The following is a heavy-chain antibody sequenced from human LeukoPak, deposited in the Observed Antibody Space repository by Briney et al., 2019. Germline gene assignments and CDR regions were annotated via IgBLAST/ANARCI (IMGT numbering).Heavy chain of an antibody. CDR2: INPSGGST. V-gene: IGHV1-46*01. CDR3: ARDLDLYGGYVNYFDY. D-gene: IGHD5-12*01. J-gene: IGHJ4*02. Sequence: GASVKVYCKASGYTFTSYYMHWVRQAPGQGLEWMGVINPSGGSTSYAQKFQGRVTMTRDTSTSTVYMELSSLRSEDTAVYYCARDLDLYGGYVNYFDYWGQGTLVTVSS. CDR1: GYTFTSYY.